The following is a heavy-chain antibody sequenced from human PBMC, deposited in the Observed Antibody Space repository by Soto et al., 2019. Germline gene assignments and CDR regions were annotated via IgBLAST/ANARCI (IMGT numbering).Heavy chain of an antibody. D-gene: IGHD2-2*01. V-gene: IGHV4-30-4*03. CDR3: TKLSCTSSTCYFPGWFAP. CDR2: VYYSGSS. J-gene: IGHJ5*02. Sequence: SEILSLTCTVSGDSISGRASFWSWIRQPPGKDLEWIANVYYSGSSYYNPSLKSRLTISVDTTKNQFSLQLKSMTAADTAVYYCTKLSCTSSTCYFPGWFAPWGQGTLVTVSS. CDR1: GDSISGRASF.